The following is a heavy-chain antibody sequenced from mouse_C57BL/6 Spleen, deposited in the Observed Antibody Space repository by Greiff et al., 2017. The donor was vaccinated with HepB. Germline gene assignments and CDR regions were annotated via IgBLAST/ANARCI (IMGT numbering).Heavy chain of an antibody. D-gene: IGHD1-1*01. CDR1: GFTFSSYA. V-gene: IGHV5-9-1*02. CDR2: ISSGGDYT. Sequence: EVKLVESGAGLVKPGGSLKLSCAASGFTFSSYAMSWVRQTPEKRLEWVAYISSGGDYTYYADNVKGRFTISRDKARNTLYLQMSRLKSEDTAMYYCTRNYYGSRNYFDYWGQGTTLTVSS. CDR3: TRNYYGSRNYFDY. J-gene: IGHJ2*01.